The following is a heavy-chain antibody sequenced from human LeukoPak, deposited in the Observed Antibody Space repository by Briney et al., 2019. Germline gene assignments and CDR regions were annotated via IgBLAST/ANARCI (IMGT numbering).Heavy chain of an antibody. J-gene: IGHJ4*02. CDR3: TREDHSNYNY. CDR1: GFTFSDYY. D-gene: IGHD4-11*01. V-gene: IGHV3-11*04. Sequence: GGSLRLSCAASGFTFSDYYMSWIRQAPGKGLEWVSAISGSGGSTYYVDSVKGRFTISRDNAKNSLYLQMNSLRAEDTAVYYCTREDHSNYNYWGQGTLVTVSS. CDR2: ISGSGGST.